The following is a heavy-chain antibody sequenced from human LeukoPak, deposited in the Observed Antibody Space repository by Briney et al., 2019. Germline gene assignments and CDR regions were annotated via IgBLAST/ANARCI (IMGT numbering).Heavy chain of an antibody. CDR1: GFTFDDYG. CDR3: ASAWYGSGIADY. Sequence: PGGSLRRSCAASGFTFDDYGMSWVRQAPGKGLEWVSGINWNGGGTGYADSVKGRFTISRDNAKNSLYLQMNSLRAEDTALYYCASAWYGSGIADYWGQGTLVTVSS. D-gene: IGHD3-10*01. CDR2: INWNGGGT. V-gene: IGHV3-20*04. J-gene: IGHJ4*02.